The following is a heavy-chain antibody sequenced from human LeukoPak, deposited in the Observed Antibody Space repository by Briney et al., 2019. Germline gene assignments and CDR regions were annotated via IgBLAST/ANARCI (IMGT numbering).Heavy chain of an antibody. J-gene: IGHJ4*02. D-gene: IGHD4-17*01. CDR3: AKDEGDGDPPNPFDY. V-gene: IGHV3-23*01. Sequence: SGGSLGLSCAASGFTFSSYAMSWVRQAPGKGLEWVSAISGSGGSTYYADSVKGRFTISRDNSKNTLYLQMNSLRAEDTAVYYCAKDEGDGDPPNPFDYWGQGTLVTVSS. CDR2: ISGSGGST. CDR1: GFTFSSYA.